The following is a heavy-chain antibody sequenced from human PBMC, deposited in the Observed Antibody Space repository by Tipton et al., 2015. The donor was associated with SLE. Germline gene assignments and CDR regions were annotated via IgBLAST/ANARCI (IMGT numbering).Heavy chain of an antibody. CDR3: ARDSRRHLYSNYFYYMDV. Sequence: QVQLVQSGGGVVQPGRSLRLSCAASGLTFSTYAMHWVRQAPGKGLEWVAVISFDGSNTYYADSVKGRFTISRDNSENSLYLQMNSLRTEDTAVYFCARDSRRHLYSNYFYYMDVWGNGTTVSVSS. J-gene: IGHJ6*03. CDR2: ISFDGSNT. D-gene: IGHD2-15*01. V-gene: IGHV3-30*04. CDR1: GLTFSTYA.